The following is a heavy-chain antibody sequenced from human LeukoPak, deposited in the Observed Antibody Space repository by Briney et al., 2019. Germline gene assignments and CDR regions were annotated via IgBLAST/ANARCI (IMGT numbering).Heavy chain of an antibody. V-gene: IGHV4-59*01. CDR3: ARDRRDFDI. CDR1: GGSISSYY. CDR2: IYYSGST. J-gene: IGHJ3*02. Sequence: SETLSLTCTVSGGSISSYYWSWIRQLPGKGLEWIGYIYYSGSTNYNPSLKSRVTISVDTSKNQFSLKLSSVTAADTAVYYCARDRRDFDIWGQGTMVTVSS.